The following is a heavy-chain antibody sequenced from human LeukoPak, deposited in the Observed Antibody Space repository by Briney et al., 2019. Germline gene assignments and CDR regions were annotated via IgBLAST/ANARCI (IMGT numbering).Heavy chain of an antibody. V-gene: IGHV1-69*13. CDR2: IIPILGTA. D-gene: IGHD3-10*01. CDR1: GGTFSSYA. J-gene: IGHJ4*02. CDR3: ARGDSGNYFDY. Sequence: GASVKVSCKASGGTFSSYAISWVRQAPGQGLEWMGGIIPILGTANYAQKFQGRVTITADESTSTAYMELSSLRSEDTAVYYCARGDSGNYFDYWGQGTLVTVSS.